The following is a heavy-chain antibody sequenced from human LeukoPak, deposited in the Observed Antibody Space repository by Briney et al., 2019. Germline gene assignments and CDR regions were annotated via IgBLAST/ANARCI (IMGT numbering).Heavy chain of an antibody. CDR3: ASRGSGSYYHFGY. CDR2: INAGNGNT. V-gene: IGHV1-3*01. CDR1: GYTFTSYA. Sequence: GASVTVSCKASGYTFTSYAMHWVRQAPGQRLEWMGWINAGNGNTKYSQKFQGRVTITRDTSASTAYMELSSLRSEDTAVYYCASRGSGSYYHFGYWGQGTLVTVSS. D-gene: IGHD3-10*01. J-gene: IGHJ4*02.